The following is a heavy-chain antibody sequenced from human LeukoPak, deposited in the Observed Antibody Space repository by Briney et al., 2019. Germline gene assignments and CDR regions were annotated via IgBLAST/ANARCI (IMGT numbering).Heavy chain of an antibody. CDR1: GGSFSGYY. CDR2: INHSGST. V-gene: IGHV4-34*01. Sequence: PSETLSLTCAVYGGSFSGYYWSWIRQPPGKGLEWIGEINHSGSTNYNPSLKSRVTISVDTSKNQFSLKLSSVTAADTAVYYCARGLPSLYWGQGTLVTVSS. CDR3: ARGLPSLY. J-gene: IGHJ4*02.